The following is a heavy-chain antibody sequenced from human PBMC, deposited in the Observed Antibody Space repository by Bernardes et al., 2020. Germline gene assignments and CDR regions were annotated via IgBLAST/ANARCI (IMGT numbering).Heavy chain of an antibody. CDR3: AKSPGKTTVTTYFDY. Sequence: GGSLRLSCAASGFTFSSYAISWVRQAPGKGLEWVSVISGSGGTTYYADSVKGRFTISRDNSKNTLYLQMNSLRAEDTAVYYCAKSPGKTTVTTYFDYWGQGTLVTVSS. CDR1: GFTFSSYA. D-gene: IGHD4-17*01. J-gene: IGHJ4*02. V-gene: IGHV3-23*01. CDR2: ISGSGGTT.